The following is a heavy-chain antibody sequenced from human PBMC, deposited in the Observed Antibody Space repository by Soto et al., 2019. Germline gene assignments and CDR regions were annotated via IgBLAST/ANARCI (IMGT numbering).Heavy chain of an antibody. CDR3: ARGVGSGLSDY. CDR1: GYTFTSYA. V-gene: IGHV1-3*01. Sequence: ASVKVSCKASGYTFTSYATHWVRQAPGQRLEWMGWINAGNGNTKYSQKFQGRVTITRDTSASTAYMELSSLRSEDTAVYYCARGVGSGLSDYWGQGTLVTVSS. J-gene: IGHJ4*02. D-gene: IGHD1-26*01. CDR2: INAGNGNT.